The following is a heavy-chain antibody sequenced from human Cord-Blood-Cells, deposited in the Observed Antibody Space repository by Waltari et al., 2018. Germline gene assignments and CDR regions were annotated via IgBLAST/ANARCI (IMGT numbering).Heavy chain of an antibody. CDR3: ARGLGDILTGRSLDAFDI. D-gene: IGHD3-9*01. Sequence: QVQLQQWGAGLLKPSETLSLTCAVYVGSFSGYFWTSLRQLPGKGLEWIGEINHSGHTNYTPSLKSRVTISVDTSKNQFSLKLSSVTAADTAVYYCARGLGDILTGRSLDAFDIWGQGTMVTDSS. J-gene: IGHJ3*02. CDR2: INHSGHT. V-gene: IGHV4-34*01. CDR1: VGSFSGYF.